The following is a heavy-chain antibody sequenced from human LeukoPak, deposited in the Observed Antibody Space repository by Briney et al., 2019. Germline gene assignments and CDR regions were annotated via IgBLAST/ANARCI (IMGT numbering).Heavy chain of an antibody. D-gene: IGHD3/OR15-3a*01. Sequence: PGGSLRLSCAASGFTFRDYYMTWIRQVPGKGLEWVSYISSSGSTIYYADSVKGRFTISRDNAKNSLYLQMNSLRAEDTAVYYCARYHWTGGDYFDYWAQGTLVSVSS. CDR1: GFTFRDYY. CDR3: ARYHWTGGDYFDY. V-gene: IGHV3-11*01. J-gene: IGHJ4*02. CDR2: ISSSGSTI.